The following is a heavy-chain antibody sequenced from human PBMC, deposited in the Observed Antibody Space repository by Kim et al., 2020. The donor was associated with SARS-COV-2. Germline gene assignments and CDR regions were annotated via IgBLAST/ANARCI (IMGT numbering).Heavy chain of an antibody. D-gene: IGHD2-2*01. CDR2: IHYNGKS. CDR3: ARWFCSGNSCYHMDV. Sequence: SETLSLTCTVSGGSISSYYWSWIRQPPGKGLEWIGYIHYNGKSYYRPSLKSRVTMTVDTSKNQISLNVGSVTAADTAASYCARWFCSGNSCYHMDVWGKG. CDR1: GGSISSYY. V-gene: IGHV4-59*03. J-gene: IGHJ6*03.